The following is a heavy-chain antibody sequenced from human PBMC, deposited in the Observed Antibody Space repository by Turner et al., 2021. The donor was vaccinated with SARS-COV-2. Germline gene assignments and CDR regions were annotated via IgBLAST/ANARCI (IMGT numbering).Heavy chain of an antibody. CDR3: AKDSDYGGLIADY. CDR2: INPSSGGT. J-gene: IGHJ4*02. CDR1: GYNFNGYY. D-gene: IGHD4-17*01. Sequence: QVQLEQSGADVKKPGASVKISCKAPGYNFNGYYMHWVRQAPGQGLEWMGWINPSSGGTKFAQNFQGRVTLTWDASISTAYMEVSRLKSDDTAFYYCAKDSDYGGLIADYWGQGTLVTVSS. V-gene: IGHV1-2*02.